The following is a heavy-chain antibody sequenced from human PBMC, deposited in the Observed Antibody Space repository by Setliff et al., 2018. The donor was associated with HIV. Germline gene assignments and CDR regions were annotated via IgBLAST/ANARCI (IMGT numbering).Heavy chain of an antibody. CDR2: IIPIFGAT. V-gene: IGHV1-69*13. Sequence: SVKVSCKASGDTFSSYAISWVRQAPGQGLEWMGGIIPIFGATNYAHKFQGRVTITADESTSTAYMELSSLRSEDTAVYYCASGPFYGDYHPGLYYFGYWGQGTLVTVSS. CDR1: GDTFSSYA. J-gene: IGHJ4*02. CDR3: ASGPFYGDYHPGLYYFGY. D-gene: IGHD4-17*01.